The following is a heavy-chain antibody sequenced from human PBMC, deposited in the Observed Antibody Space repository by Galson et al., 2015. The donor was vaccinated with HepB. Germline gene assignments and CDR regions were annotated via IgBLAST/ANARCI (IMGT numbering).Heavy chain of an antibody. CDR3: ARDSLPHSVIRGLDP. V-gene: IGHV4-31*03. Sequence: TLSLTCSVSGGSISNGANYWHWIRQHPVKGLEWIGYFYYSVTAYYNPSLQGRVSISVDPAKNQFSLKLASVTAADTAVYYCARDSLPHSVIRGLDPWGQGILATVSS. CDR1: GGSISNGANY. D-gene: IGHD2-21*01. CDR2: FYYSVTA. J-gene: IGHJ5*02.